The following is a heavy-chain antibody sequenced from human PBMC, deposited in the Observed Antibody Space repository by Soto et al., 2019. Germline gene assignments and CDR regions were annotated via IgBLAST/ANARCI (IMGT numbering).Heavy chain of an antibody. J-gene: IGHJ5*02. CDR1: GGSISSYY. Sequence: SETLSLTCTVSGGSISSYYWSWIRQPPGKGLEWIGYIYYSASTYYNPSLKSRVTISVDTSKNQFSLKLTSVTAADTAVYYCGRDPAPWGQGTLVTVSS. V-gene: IGHV4-59*12. CDR3: GRDPAP. CDR2: IYYSAST.